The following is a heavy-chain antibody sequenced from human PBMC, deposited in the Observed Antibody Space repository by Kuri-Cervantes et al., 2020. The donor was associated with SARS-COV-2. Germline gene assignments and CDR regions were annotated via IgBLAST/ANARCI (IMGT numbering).Heavy chain of an antibody. J-gene: IGHJ4*02. CDR3: ARDQHRVVRGVLGYYFDY. Sequence: GESLKISCAASGFPVASNYINWVRQAPEKGLEWVSSIYSGGSTHYAESLKGRFTISRDTSKNTLYLQMNSLRAEDTAVYYCARDQHRVVRGVLGYYFDYWGQGTLVTVSS. CDR2: IYSGGST. V-gene: IGHV3-66*01. CDR1: GFPVASNY. D-gene: IGHD3-10*01.